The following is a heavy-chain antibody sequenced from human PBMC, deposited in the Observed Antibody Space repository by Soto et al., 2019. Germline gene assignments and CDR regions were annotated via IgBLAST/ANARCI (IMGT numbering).Heavy chain of an antibody. Sequence: QVQLVESGGGVVQPGRSLRLSCAASGFTFSSYGMHWVRQAPGKGLEWVAVISYDGSNKYYADSVKGRFTISRDNSKNTLYLQRNSLRAEDTAVYYCAKDGARIVVVPAADNWFDPWGQGTLVTVSS. J-gene: IGHJ5*02. V-gene: IGHV3-30*18. CDR2: ISYDGSNK. D-gene: IGHD2-2*01. CDR3: AKDGARIVVVPAADNWFDP. CDR1: GFTFSSYG.